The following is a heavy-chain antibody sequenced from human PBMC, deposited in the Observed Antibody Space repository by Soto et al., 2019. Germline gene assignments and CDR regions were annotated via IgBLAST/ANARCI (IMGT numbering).Heavy chain of an antibody. CDR3: AKGGRQWLVTSDFNY. D-gene: IGHD6-19*01. CDR1: GFTFSDYA. V-gene: IGHV3-30*18. J-gene: IGHJ4*02. Sequence: VQLVESGGGVVQPGRSLRLSCAASGFTFSDYAMHWVRQAPGKGLECVAGVSHDGRNTHYADSVKGLFTISRDRSKNTVSLEMTSLRAEDTAVYYCAKGGRQWLVTSDFNYWGQGALVTVSS. CDR2: VSHDGRNT.